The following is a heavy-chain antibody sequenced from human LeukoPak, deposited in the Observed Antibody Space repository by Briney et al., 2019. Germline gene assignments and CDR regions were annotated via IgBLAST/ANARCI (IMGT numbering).Heavy chain of an antibody. CDR2: ISGSGGST. D-gene: IGHD3-22*01. CDR1: GFTFSSYA. V-gene: IGHV3-23*01. Sequence: GGSLRLSCAASGFTFSSYAMSWVRQAPGKGLEWVSAISGSGGSTYYAGSVKGRFTIPRDNSKNTLYLQMNSLRAEDTAVYYCAKSSHYYDSSGYAFGAFDIWGQGTMVTVSS. CDR3: AKSSHYYDSSGYAFGAFDI. J-gene: IGHJ3*02.